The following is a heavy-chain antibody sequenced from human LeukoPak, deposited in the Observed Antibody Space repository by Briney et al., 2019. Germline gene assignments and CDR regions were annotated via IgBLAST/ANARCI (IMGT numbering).Heavy chain of an antibody. CDR2: IRYDGSNK. V-gene: IGHV3-30*02. Sequence: GGSLRLSCAASGFTFRTYGMHWVRQAPGKGLEWVAFIRYDGSNKYYADSVKGRFTISRDNSKNTLHLQMNSLRAEDTAVYYCAKGSYYESSGTAFDIWGQGTMVTVSS. J-gene: IGHJ3*02. CDR3: AKGSYYESSGTAFDI. D-gene: IGHD3-22*01. CDR1: GFTFRTYG.